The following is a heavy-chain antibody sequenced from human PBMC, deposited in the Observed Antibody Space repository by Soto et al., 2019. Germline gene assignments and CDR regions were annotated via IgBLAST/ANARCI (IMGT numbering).Heavy chain of an antibody. V-gene: IGHV3-21*01. D-gene: IGHD2-2*01. CDR1: GFTFNSYS. J-gene: IGHJ4*02. CDR2: ISSFSNYM. CDR3: ARRLVAEKLDY. Sequence: PGGSLRLSCAVSGFTFNSYSMNWVRQAPGKGLEWVSSISSFSNYMYYTDSVKGRFTISRDNARNSLYLQMNSLRAEDTAVYYCARRLVAEKLDYWGQGTLVTVSS.